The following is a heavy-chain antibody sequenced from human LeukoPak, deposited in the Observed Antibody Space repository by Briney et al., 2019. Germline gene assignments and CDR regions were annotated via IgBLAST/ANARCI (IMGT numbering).Heavy chain of an antibody. J-gene: IGHJ3*01. CDR1: GGSIISFY. V-gene: IGHV4-59*01. CDR3: ARDRGYSYNYGSDAFDL. D-gene: IGHD5-18*01. Sequence: PSETLSLTCTVSGGSIISFYWSWIRQLPGKGLEWIGYFYYSGSTSYNPSLKSRVTMSVDTSKNQFSLKLSSVTAADTAIYYCARDRGYSYNYGSDAFDLWGQGTMVAVSS. CDR2: FYYSGST.